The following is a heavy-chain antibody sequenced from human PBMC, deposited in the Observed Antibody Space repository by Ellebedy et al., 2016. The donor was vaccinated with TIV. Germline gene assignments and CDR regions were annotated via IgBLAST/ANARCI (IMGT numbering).Heavy chain of an antibody. V-gene: IGHV1-18*04. J-gene: IGHJ4*02. CDR3: ARTGGYTYGSGNPDY. CDR1: GYTFTGYG. Sequence: AASVKVSCKASGYTFTGYGISWVRQPPGQGLEGKGWISVYNGNTNYEQEVQGRVYMTTEASTSTAYMELRSLRSDDTAVYYCARTGGYTYGSGNPDYWGQGTLVIVSA. CDR2: ISVYNGNT. D-gene: IGHD5-18*01.